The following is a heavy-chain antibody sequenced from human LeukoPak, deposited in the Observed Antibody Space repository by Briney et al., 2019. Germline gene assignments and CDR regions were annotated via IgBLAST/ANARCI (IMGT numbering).Heavy chain of an antibody. Sequence: GGSLRLSCAASGFTFSSYSMSWVRQAPGKGLEWVSYISSSSSTIYYADSVKGRFTISRDNAKNSLYMQMNSLRAEDTAVYYCARDLTVFSYYDSSGYPDYWGQGTLVSVSS. CDR1: GFTFSSYS. V-gene: IGHV3-48*01. D-gene: IGHD3-22*01. CDR3: ARDLTVFSYYDSSGYPDY. CDR2: ISSSSSTI. J-gene: IGHJ4*02.